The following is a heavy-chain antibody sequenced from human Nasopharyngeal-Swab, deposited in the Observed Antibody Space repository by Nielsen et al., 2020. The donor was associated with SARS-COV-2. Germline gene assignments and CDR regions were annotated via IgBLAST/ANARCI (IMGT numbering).Heavy chain of an antibody. Sequence: ASVKVSCRASGYTITSYAMNWVRQAPGQGLEWMGWINTNTGNPTYAQGFTGRFVFSLDTSVSTAYLQISSLKAEDTAVYYCARDEKSQGIFGVVISGQWWFDPWGQGTLVTVSS. CDR3: ARDEKSQGIFGVVISGQWWFDP. CDR2: INTNTGNP. D-gene: IGHD3-3*01. V-gene: IGHV7-4-1*02. J-gene: IGHJ5*02. CDR1: GYTITSYA.